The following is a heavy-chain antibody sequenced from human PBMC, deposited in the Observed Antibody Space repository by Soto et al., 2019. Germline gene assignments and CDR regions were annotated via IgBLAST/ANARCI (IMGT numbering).Heavy chain of an antibody. CDR1: GFTVSSNY. CDR3: ARTGLKGMVITFFDY. Sequence: GGSLRLSCAASGFTVSSNYMSWVRQAPGKGLEWVSVIYSGGSTYYADSVKGRFTISRDNSKNTLYLQMNSLRAEDTAVYYCARTGLKGMVITFFDYWGQGTLVTVSS. D-gene: IGHD3-22*01. V-gene: IGHV3-53*01. J-gene: IGHJ4*02. CDR2: IYSGGST.